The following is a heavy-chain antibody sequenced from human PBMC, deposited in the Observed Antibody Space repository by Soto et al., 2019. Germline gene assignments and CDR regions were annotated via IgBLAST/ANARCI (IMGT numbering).Heavy chain of an antibody. CDR1: GYTFTSYG. J-gene: IGHJ5*02. CDR3: ERDPYEAGANATGSAP. D-gene: IGHD6-25*01. V-gene: IGHV1-18*01. CDR2: ISAYNGNT. Sequence: ASVKVACQASGYTFTSYGISWVRKAPGQGLEWMGWISAYNGNTNYAQKLQGRVTMTTDTSTSTAYMELRSLRSDDTAVYYCERDPYEAGANATGSAPGGQGTLVPVPS.